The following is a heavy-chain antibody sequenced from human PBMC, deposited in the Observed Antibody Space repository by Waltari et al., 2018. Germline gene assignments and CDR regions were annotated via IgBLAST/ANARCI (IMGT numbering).Heavy chain of an antibody. CDR3: ARHAWGDYSFDY. Sequence: EVQLVESGGGLIQPGGSLRLSCAASGFTVSSNYMSWVRQAPGKGLEWVTVIYSGGSTYYADSVKGRFTSARDNSKNTLYLQMNSLRAEDTAVYYWARHAWGDYSFDYWGQGTLVTVSS. J-gene: IGHJ4*02. D-gene: IGHD4-4*01. CDR1: GFTVSSNY. V-gene: IGHV3-53*01. CDR2: IYSGGST.